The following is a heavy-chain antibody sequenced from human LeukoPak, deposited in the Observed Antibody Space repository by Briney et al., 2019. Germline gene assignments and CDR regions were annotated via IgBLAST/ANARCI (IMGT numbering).Heavy chain of an antibody. Sequence: SETLSLTCVVYGGSLSGYYWSWIRQPPGKGLEWMGEINYSGSPNYNPSLQSRVTISGDTTKNHFPLKLTSVTAADTAVYYCARATKLELAFGYWGQGTLVTVSS. V-gene: IGHV4-34*01. J-gene: IGHJ4*02. CDR3: ARATKLELAFGY. CDR1: GGSLSGYY. D-gene: IGHD1-7*01. CDR2: INYSGSP.